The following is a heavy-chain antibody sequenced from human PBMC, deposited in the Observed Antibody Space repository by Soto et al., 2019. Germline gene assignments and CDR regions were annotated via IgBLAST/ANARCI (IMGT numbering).Heavy chain of an antibody. Sequence: EVQLVESGGGLVQPGRSLRLSCAASGFTFDDYAMHWVRQAPGKGLEWVSGINWNSGSIGYADSVKGRFTISRDNANNSLYLQMSSLRTEDTALYYCAKEKGFGGVRKGMDVWGQGTTVTVSS. CDR3: AKEKGFGGVRKGMDV. J-gene: IGHJ6*02. D-gene: IGHD3-16*01. CDR1: GFTFDDYA. V-gene: IGHV3-9*01. CDR2: INWNSGSI.